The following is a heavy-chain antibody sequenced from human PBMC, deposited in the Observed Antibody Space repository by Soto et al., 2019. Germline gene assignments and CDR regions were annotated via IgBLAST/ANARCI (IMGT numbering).Heavy chain of an antibody. D-gene: IGHD2-21*02. J-gene: IGHJ5*02. CDR3: ARGQGVVTAIRRGPYNWFDP. V-gene: IGHV1-69*13. CDR2: IIPIFGTA. CDR1: GGTFSSYA. Sequence: ASVKVSCKASGGTFSSYAISWVRQAPGQGLEWMGGIIPIFGTANYAQKFQGRVTITADESTSTAYMELSSLRSEDTAVYYCARGQGVVTAIRRGPYNWFDPWGHGTLVTVYS.